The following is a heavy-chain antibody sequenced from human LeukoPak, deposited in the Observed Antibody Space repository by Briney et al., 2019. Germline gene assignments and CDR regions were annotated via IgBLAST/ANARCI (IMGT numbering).Heavy chain of an antibody. CDR3: ARLLGESTIYDL. V-gene: IGHV3-30*03. J-gene: IGHJ5*02. CDR1: GFTFSSYG. CDR2: ISYDGSNK. Sequence: GGSLRLSCAASGFTFSSYGMHWVRQAPGKGLEWVAVISYDGSNKYYADSVKGRFTISRDNSKNTLYLQMSSMRDEDTAIYYCARLLGESTIYDLWGQGTLVTVSS. D-gene: IGHD3-16*01.